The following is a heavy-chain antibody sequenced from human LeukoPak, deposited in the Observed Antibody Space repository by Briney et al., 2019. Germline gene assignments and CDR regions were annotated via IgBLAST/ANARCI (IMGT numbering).Heavy chain of an antibody. CDR1: GGSFSGYY. V-gene: IGHV4-34*01. CDR3: ARGGLDTRRGGYFDY. J-gene: IGHJ4*02. D-gene: IGHD5-18*01. Sequence: PSETLSLTCAVYGGSFSGYYWSWIRQPPGKGLEWIGEISHSGSNYYNPSLKSRVTVSVDTSKSQFSLKLNSVTAADTAVYYCARGGLDTRRGGYFDYWGQGILVTVSS. CDR2: ISHSGSN.